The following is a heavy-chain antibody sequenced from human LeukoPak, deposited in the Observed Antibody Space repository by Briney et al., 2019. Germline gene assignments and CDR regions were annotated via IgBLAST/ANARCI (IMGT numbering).Heavy chain of an antibody. CDR1: GGSISSGGYY. CDR2: IYYSGST. Sequence: PSQTLSLTCTVSGGSISSGGYYWSWIRQHPGKGLEWIGYIYYSGSTYYNPSLKSRVTISVDTSKNQFSMKLSSVTAADTAVYYCARSSPLWFGELLNFGYWGQGTLVTVSS. CDR3: ARSSPLWFGELLNFGY. D-gene: IGHD3-10*01. V-gene: IGHV4-31*03. J-gene: IGHJ4*02.